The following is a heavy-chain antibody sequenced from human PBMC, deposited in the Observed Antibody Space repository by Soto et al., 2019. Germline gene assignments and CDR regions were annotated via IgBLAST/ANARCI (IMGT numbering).Heavy chain of an antibody. CDR3: ARGVATITLLFDY. CDR2: IIPIFGTA. D-gene: IGHD5-12*01. J-gene: IGHJ4*02. CDR1: GGTFSSYA. Sequence: AASVKVSCKASGGTFSSYAISWVRQAPGQGLEWMGGIIPIFGTANYAQKFQGRVTITADESTSTAYMELSSLRSEDTAVYYCARGVATITLLFDYWGQGTLVTVSS. V-gene: IGHV1-69*13.